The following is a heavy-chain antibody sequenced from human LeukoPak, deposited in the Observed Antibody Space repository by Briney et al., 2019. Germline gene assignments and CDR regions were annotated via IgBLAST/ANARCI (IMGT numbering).Heavy chain of an antibody. Sequence: SETLSLTCTVSGGSISSGSYYWSWIRQPAGKGLEWIGRIYTSGSTNYNPSLKSRVTISVDTSKNQFSLKLSSVTAADTAVYYCARGRRYDFWSGYYSGWFDPRGQGTLVTVSS. CDR1: GGSISSGSYY. V-gene: IGHV4-61*02. CDR2: IYTSGST. D-gene: IGHD3-3*01. CDR3: ARGRRYDFWSGYYSGWFDP. J-gene: IGHJ5*02.